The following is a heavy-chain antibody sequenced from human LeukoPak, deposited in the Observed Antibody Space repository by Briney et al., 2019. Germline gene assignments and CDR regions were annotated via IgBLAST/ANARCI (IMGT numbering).Heavy chain of an antibody. J-gene: IGHJ6*02. D-gene: IGHD3-9*01. CDR3: ARDTGLRYFDWPSGMDV. V-gene: IGHV3-33*01. CDR2: IWYDGSNK. CDR1: GFTFSSYG. Sequence: PGRSLRLSCAASGFTFSSYGMHWVCQAPGKGLEWVAVIWYDGSNKCYADSVKGRFTISRDNSKNTLYLQMNSLRAEDTAVYYCARDTGLRYFDWPSGMDVWGQGTTVTVSS.